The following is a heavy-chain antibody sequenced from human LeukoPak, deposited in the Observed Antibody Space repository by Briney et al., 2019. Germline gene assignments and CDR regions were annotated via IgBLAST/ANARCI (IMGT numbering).Heavy chain of an antibody. Sequence: GGSLRLSCAASGFTFSSYWMSWVRQAPGKGLEWVANIKQDGSEKYYVDSVKGRFTISRDNAKNSLYLQMNGLRAEDTAVYYCARDYYYGSGSFPLYWGQGTLVTVSS. CDR2: IKQDGSEK. CDR3: ARDYYYGSGSFPLY. D-gene: IGHD3-10*01. J-gene: IGHJ4*02. V-gene: IGHV3-7*01. CDR1: GFTFSSYW.